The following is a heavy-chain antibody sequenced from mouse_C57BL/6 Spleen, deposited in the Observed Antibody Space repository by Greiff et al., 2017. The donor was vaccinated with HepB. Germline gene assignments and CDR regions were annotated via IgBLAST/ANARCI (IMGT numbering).Heavy chain of an antibody. D-gene: IGHD2-1*01. J-gene: IGHJ1*03. CDR2: IDPETGGT. Sequence: VQLQQSGAELVRPGASVTLSCKASGYTFTDYEMHWVKQTPVHGLEWIGAIDPETGGTAYNQKFKGKAILTADKSSSTAYMELRSLTSEDSAVYYCTREIYYGKGYVDVWGTGTTVTVSS. CDR3: TREIYYGKGYVDV. CDR1: GYTFTDYE. V-gene: IGHV1-15*01.